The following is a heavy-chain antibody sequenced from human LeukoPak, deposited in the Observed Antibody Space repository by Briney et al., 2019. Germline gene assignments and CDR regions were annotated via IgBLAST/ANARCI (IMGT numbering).Heavy chain of an antibody. Sequence: GGSLRLSCAASGFTFSNYWMTWVRQAPGKGLEWVAFIRYDGSNKYYADSVKGRFTISRDNSKNTLYLQMNSLRAEDTAVYYCAKEVAARLPHFDSWAREPWSPSPQ. CDR2: IRYDGSNK. D-gene: IGHD6-6*01. CDR3: AKEVAARLPHFDS. V-gene: IGHV3-30*02. J-gene: IGHJ4*02. CDR1: GFTFSNYW.